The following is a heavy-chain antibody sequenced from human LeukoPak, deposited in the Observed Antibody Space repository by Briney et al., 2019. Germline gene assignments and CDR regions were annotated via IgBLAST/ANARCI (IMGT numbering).Heavy chain of an antibody. J-gene: IGHJ4*02. V-gene: IGHV4-30-2*01. Sequence: PSETLSLTCTVSGGSISSGGYYRSWIRQPPGKGLEWIGYIYHSVSTYYNPSLKSRVTISVDRSKNQFSLRLSSVTAADTAVYYCARGRGPYGNWGQGTLVTVSS. CDR3: ARGRGPYGN. D-gene: IGHD4-17*01. CDR1: GGSISSGGYY. CDR2: IYHSVST.